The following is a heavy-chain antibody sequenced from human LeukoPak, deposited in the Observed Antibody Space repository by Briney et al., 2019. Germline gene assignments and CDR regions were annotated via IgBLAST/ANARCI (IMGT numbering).Heavy chain of an antibody. J-gene: IGHJ4*02. Sequence: PGGSLRLSCAASGFTFSTYWMAWVRQAPGKGLEWVANIKQDGSQKNYVDSVRGRFIISRDNDKNLLYLQMNSLRAEGTAVYHCARDVGGNLDYWGQGILVTVSS. CDR3: ARDVGGNLDY. V-gene: IGHV3-7*05. D-gene: IGHD1-26*01. CDR1: GFTFSTYW. CDR2: IKQDGSQK.